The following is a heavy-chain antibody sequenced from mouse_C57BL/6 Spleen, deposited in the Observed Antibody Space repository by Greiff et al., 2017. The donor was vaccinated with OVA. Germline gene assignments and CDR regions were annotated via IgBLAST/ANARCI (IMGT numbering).Heavy chain of an antibody. D-gene: IGHD2-4*01. Sequence: EVQLQQSGPVLVKPGASVKMSCKASGYTFTDYYMNWVKQSHGKSLEWIGVINPYNGGTSYNQKFKGKATLTVDKSSSTAYMELNSLTSEDSAVYYCARGGNDYDAWFAYWGQGTLVTVSA. V-gene: IGHV1-19*01. CDR1: GYTFTDYY. CDR2: INPYNGGT. J-gene: IGHJ3*01. CDR3: ARGGNDYDAWFAY.